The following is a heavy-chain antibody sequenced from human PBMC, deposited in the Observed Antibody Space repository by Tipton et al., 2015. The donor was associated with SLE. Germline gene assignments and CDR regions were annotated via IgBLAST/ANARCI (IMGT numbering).Heavy chain of an antibody. Sequence: TLSLTCAVYGGSFSGYSYNWIRQPPGKGLEWIGQINHSGITHFNPSLKSRVTISVDTSRNQFSLKVSSVTAADTAVYFCARDTDWFDFDCWGQGTLVTVSS. CDR2: INHSGIT. V-gene: IGHV4-34*01. D-gene: IGHD3-9*01. CDR1: GGSFSGYS. CDR3: ARDTDWFDFDC. J-gene: IGHJ4*02.